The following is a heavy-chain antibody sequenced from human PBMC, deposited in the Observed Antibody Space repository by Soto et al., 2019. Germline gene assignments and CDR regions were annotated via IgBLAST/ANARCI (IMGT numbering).Heavy chain of an antibody. V-gene: IGHV2-5*02. CDR2: IYWDDTK. CDR3: AHGSGWLSDQ. D-gene: IGHD6-19*01. CDR1: GFSLSTSAVG. J-gene: IGHJ4*02. Sequence: QITLKESGPTLVRPTQTLTLTCTFSGFSLSTSAVGVNWIRQPPGQPLEWLALIYWDDTKLYSSSLRNRLTTTKDTSKNQVVLTMTNRDPVDTATYYCAHGSGWLSDQWGQGTGVTVSS.